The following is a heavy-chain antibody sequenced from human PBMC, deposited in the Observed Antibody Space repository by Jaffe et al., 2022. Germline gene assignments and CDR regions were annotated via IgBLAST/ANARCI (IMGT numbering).Heavy chain of an antibody. D-gene: IGHD6-19*01. CDR3: AGGLFRSGWHS. J-gene: IGHJ3*01. CDR2: TYYRSKWYN. V-gene: IGHV6-1*01. CDR1: GDSVSSNSAT. Sequence: QVQLQQSGPGLVKPSQTLSLTCVISGDSVSSNSATWTWIRQSPSRGLEWLGRTYYRSKWYNDYALSVKSRITISPDTSKNQFSLQLNSVTPEDTAVYYCAGGLFRSGWHSWGQGTMVTVSP.